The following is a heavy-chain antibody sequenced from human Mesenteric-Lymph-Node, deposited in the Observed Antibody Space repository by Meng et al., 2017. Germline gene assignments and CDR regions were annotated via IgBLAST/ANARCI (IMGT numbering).Heavy chain of an antibody. CDR3: ARGGAGSSWYVRFDY. Sequence: GGSLRLSCAASGFTFSSYAMSWVRQAPGKGLEWVSGMSGSGRSVYYADSVKGRFTISRDNSKNTVYLQMNSLRVDDTAVYFCARGGAGSSWYVRFDYWGQGTLVTVS. V-gene: IGHV3-23*01. CDR1: GFTFSSYA. D-gene: IGHD6-13*01. J-gene: IGHJ4*02. CDR2: MSGSGRSV.